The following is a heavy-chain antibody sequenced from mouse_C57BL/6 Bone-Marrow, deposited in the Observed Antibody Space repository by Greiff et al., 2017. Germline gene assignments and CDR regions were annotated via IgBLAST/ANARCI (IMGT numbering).Heavy chain of an antibody. CDR2: IYPRDGST. J-gene: IGHJ4*01. D-gene: IGHD3-1*01. V-gene: IGHV1-85*01. Sequence: VQLQQSGPELVKPGASVKLSCKASGYTFTSYDTNWVKQRPGQGLEWIGWIYPRDGSTKYNEKFKGKATLTVDTSSSTSYMELHSLTSEDSAVYFCARGLPYYAMDYWGQGTSVTVSS. CDR3: ARGLPYYAMDY. CDR1: GYTFTSYD.